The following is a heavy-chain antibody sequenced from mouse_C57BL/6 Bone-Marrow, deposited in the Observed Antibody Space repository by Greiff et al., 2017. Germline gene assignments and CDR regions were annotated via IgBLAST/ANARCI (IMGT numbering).Heavy chain of an antibody. CDR3: ARYDGYPYWYFDV. J-gene: IGHJ1*03. Sequence: EVQLQQSGPELVKPGASVKISCKASGYSFTGYYMNWVKQSPEKSLEWIGEINPSTGGTTYNQKFKAKATLTVDKSSSTAYMQLKSLTSEDSAVYYCARYDGYPYWYFDVWGTGTTVTVSS. D-gene: IGHD2-3*01. CDR1: GYSFTGYY. V-gene: IGHV1-42*01. CDR2: INPSTGGT.